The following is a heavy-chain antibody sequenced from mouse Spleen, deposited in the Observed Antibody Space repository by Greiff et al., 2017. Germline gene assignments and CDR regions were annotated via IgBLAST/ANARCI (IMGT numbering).Heavy chain of an antibody. D-gene: IGHD2-10*02. CDR1: GYTFTSYW. J-gene: IGHJ4*01. Sequence: QVQLKESGAELVMPGASVKLSCKASGYTFTSYWMHWVKQRPGQGLEWIGEIDPSDSYTNYNQKFKGKATLTVDKSSSTAYMQLSSLTSEDSAVYYCARWGYGNHYAMDYWGQGTSVTVSS. CDR3: ARWGYGNHYAMDY. V-gene: IGHV1-69*01. CDR2: IDPSDSYT.